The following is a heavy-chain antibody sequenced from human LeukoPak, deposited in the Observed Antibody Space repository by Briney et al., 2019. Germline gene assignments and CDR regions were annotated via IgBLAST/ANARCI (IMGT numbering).Heavy chain of an antibody. CDR3: ARDVGEYCSSTNCYASHY. CDR1: GYTFTGYY. V-gene: IGHV1-2*02. Sequence: GASVKVSCKASGYTFTGYYIHWVRQAPGQGLEWMGWINPNSGATNYAQKFQGRVTMTRDTSITTAYMELSSLRSDDTAVYYCARDVGEYCSSTNCYASHYWGQGTLVTVSS. D-gene: IGHD2-2*01. CDR2: INPNSGAT. J-gene: IGHJ4*02.